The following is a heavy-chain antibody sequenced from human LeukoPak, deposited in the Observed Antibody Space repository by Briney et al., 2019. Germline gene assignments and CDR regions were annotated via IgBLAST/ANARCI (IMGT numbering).Heavy chain of an antibody. J-gene: IGHJ4*02. CDR2: ISGSGGST. V-gene: IGHV3-23*01. CDR3: AKDPYDYYDSSGYYYEPYFDY. D-gene: IGHD3-22*01. Sequence: PGGSLRLSCAASGFTFSSYAMSWVRQAPGKGLEWVSAISGSGGSTYYADSVKGRFTISRDNSKNTLHLQMNSLRAEDTAVYYCAKDPYDYYDSSGYYYEPYFDYWGQGTLVTASS. CDR1: GFTFSSYA.